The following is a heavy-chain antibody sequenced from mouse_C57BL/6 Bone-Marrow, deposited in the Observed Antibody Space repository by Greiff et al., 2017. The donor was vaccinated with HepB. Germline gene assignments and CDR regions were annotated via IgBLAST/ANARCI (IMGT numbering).Heavy chain of an antibody. J-gene: IGHJ3*01. V-gene: IGHV1-85*01. Sequence: VQRVESGPELVKPGASVKLSCKASGYTFTSYEINWVKQRPGQGLEWIGWIYPRDGSTKYNEKFKGKATLTGDTSSSTAYMELHSLTSEDSAVYFCARFNYGSSYGWFAYWGQGTLVTVSA. D-gene: IGHD1-1*01. CDR2: IYPRDGST. CDR3: ARFNYGSSYGWFAY. CDR1: GYTFTSYE.